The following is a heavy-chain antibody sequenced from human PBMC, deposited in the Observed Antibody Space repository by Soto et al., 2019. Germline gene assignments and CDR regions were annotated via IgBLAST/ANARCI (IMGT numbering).Heavy chain of an antibody. J-gene: IGHJ4*02. CDR3: ARDTPPRSGWYYFDS. D-gene: IGHD6-19*01. V-gene: IGHV6-1*01. CDR2: TYYRSEWYN. CDR1: GDSVSSNSAA. Sequence: SQTLSLTCALSGDSVSSNSAAWSWIRQSPSRGLEWLGRTYYRSEWYNDYAVSVKGRITINADPSKNQFSLHLNSVTPDDTAVYYCARDTPPRSGWYYFDSWGQGTLVTAPQ.